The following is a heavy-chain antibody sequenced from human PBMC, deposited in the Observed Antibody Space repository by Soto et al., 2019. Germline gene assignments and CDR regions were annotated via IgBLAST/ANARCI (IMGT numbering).Heavy chain of an antibody. Sequence: GESLKISCNGSGYTFAGYWITWVRQKPGKGLEWMGRIDPSDSQTYYSPSFRGHVTISVTKSITTVFLQWSSLRASDTAMYYCARQIYDSDTGPNFQYYFDSWGQGTPVTVSS. CDR3: ARQIYDSDTGPNFQYYFDS. V-gene: IGHV5-10-1*01. CDR2: IDPSDSQT. J-gene: IGHJ4*02. CDR1: GYTFAGYW. D-gene: IGHD3-22*01.